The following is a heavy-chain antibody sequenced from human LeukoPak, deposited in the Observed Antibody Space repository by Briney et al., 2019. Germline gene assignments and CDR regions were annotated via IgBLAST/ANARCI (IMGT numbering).Heavy chain of an antibody. CDR2: VNPSGGST. CDR1: GYTFTSYY. J-gene: IGHJ4*02. CDR3: ARDIIRRDGYNLAY. Sequence: ASVKVSCKASGYTFTSYYMHWVRQAPGQGLGWMGIVNPSGGSTSYAQKFQGRVTMTRDMSTSTVYMELSSLRSEDTAVYYCARDIIRRDGYNLAYWGQGTLVTVSS. D-gene: IGHD5-24*01. V-gene: IGHV1-46*01.